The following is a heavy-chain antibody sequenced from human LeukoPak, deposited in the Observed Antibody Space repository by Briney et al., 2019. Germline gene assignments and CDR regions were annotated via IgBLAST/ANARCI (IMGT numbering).Heavy chain of an antibody. CDR3: ARISTAASLAIDY. CDR2: ISSSSTYI. V-gene: IGHV3-21*06. CDR1: GFTFSDYN. D-gene: IGHD6-13*01. Sequence: PGGSLRLSCAASGFTFSDYNMSWVRQAPGKGLEWVSVISSSSTYIYYADSVKGRFTISRDNAKNSLYLQMNSLRAEDTAVYYCARISTAASLAIDYWGQGTLITVST. J-gene: IGHJ4*02.